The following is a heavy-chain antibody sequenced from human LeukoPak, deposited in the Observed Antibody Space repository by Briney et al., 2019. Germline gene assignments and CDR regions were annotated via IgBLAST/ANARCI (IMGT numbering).Heavy chain of an antibody. CDR1: GFTFNSCW. CDR2: IKSDGSST. V-gene: IGHV3-74*01. CDR3: AKRREMATITEFDP. J-gene: IGHJ5*02. Sequence: GGSLRLSCASSGFTFNSCWMHWVRQAPGKGLVWVSRIKSDGSSTNYADSVKGRFTISRDNSKNTLYLQMNVLRAEDTAVYYCAKRREMATITEFDPWGQGTLVTVSS. D-gene: IGHD5-24*01.